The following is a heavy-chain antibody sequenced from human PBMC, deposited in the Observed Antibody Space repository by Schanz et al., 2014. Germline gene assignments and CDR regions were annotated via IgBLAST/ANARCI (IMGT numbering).Heavy chain of an antibody. V-gene: IGHV3-21*01. J-gene: IGHJ3*01. CDR3: ARDGGRDGYNLAFDV. CDR1: GFSFSDYS. D-gene: IGHD5-12*01. Sequence: EVQLVESGGGLVKPGGSLRLSCAASGFSFSDYSMSWVRQAPGKGLEWVSSISSSGRHIYYADSVKGRFTITRDIAKNSLSLQMNSLRAEDTAVYYCARDGGRDGYNLAFDVWGQGTLVTVSS. CDR2: ISSSGRHI.